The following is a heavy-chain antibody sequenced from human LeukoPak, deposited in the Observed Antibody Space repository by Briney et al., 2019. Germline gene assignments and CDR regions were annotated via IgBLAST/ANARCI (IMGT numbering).Heavy chain of an antibody. Sequence: GGSLRLSCAASGFTFSSYWMHWVRQAPGKGLEWVGRIKSKTDGWTTDYAAPVKGRFTISRDDSKNTVYLQMNSLKTEDTAVYYCTTDYGDYVFKCRDVFDIWGQGTMVTVSS. CDR1: GFTFSSYW. D-gene: IGHD4-17*01. CDR3: TTDYGDYVFKCRDVFDI. V-gene: IGHV3-15*01. J-gene: IGHJ3*02. CDR2: IKSKTDGWTT.